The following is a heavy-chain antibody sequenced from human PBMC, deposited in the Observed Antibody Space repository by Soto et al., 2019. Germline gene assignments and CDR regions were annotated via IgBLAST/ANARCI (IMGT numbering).Heavy chain of an antibody. J-gene: IGHJ4*02. CDR2: IYYSGST. Sequence: SENLSLTCTVSGGSISDSGYFWDWIRQPPGKGLEWIGNIYYSGSTYYNLSLKSRVTISVDTSKNQFSLKLSSVTAADTAVYYCARRGVSSYYSNYWGLGTLVTVSS. D-gene: IGHD2-15*01. CDR3: ARRGVSSYYSNY. CDR1: GGSISDSGYF. V-gene: IGHV4-39*01.